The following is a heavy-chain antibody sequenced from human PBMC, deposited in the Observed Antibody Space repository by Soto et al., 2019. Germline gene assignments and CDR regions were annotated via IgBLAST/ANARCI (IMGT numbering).Heavy chain of an antibody. CDR1: GFTFDDYA. Sequence: GGSLRLSCAASGFTFDDYAMHWVRQAPGKGLEWVSGISWNSGSIGYADSVKGRFTISRDNAKNSLYLQMNSLRAEDTALYYCAKGGVVPAARRYYYYYYGMDVWGQGTTVTSP. CDR3: AKGGVVPAARRYYYYYYGMDV. D-gene: IGHD2-2*01. J-gene: IGHJ6*02. CDR2: ISWNSGSI. V-gene: IGHV3-9*01.